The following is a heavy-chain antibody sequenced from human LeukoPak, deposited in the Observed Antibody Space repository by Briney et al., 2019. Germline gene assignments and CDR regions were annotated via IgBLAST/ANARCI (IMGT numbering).Heavy chain of an antibody. CDR1: GFTFSSYS. D-gene: IGHD6-13*01. J-gene: IGHJ5*02. V-gene: IGHV3-74*01. CDR3: ARDRIAAAGNWFDP. Sequence: GGSLRLSCAASGFTFSSYSMNWVRQAPGKGLVWVSRINSDGSSTSYADSVKGRFTISRDNAKNTLYLQMNSLRAEDTAVYYCARDRIAAAGNWFDPWGQGTLVTVSS. CDR2: INSDGSST.